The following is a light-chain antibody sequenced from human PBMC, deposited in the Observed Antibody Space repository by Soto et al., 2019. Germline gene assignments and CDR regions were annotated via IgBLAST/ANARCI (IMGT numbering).Light chain of an antibody. CDR2: DTS. Sequence: EVVLTQSPATLSVSPGERATLSCRASQSVSIKLAWYQQKPGQAPRLLIYDTSTRATGIPARFSGSGSGTVFTLTISSLQSEDFAVYYCQQYNKWPPIASGQGTRLEIK. J-gene: IGKJ5*01. CDR1: QSVSIK. CDR3: QQYNKWPPIA. V-gene: IGKV3-15*01.